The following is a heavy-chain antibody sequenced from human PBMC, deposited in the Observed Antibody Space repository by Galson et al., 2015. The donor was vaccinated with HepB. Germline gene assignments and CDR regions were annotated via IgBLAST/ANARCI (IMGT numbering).Heavy chain of an antibody. CDR1: GDSVSSNSAA. J-gene: IGHJ3*02. D-gene: IGHD3-22*01. CDR2: TYYRSKWYN. Sequence: CAISGDSVSSNSAAWNWIRQSPSRGLEWLGRTYYRSKWYNDYAVSVKSRITINPDTSKNQFSLQLNSVTPEDTAVYYCARAHFHLSMIVVVLDAFDIWGQGTMVTVSS. CDR3: ARAHFHLSMIVVVLDAFDI. V-gene: IGHV6-1*01.